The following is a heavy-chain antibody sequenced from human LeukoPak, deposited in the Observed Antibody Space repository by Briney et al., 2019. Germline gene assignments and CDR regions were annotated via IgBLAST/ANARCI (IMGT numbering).Heavy chain of an antibody. Sequence: GGSLRLSCAASGFTFSSYAMSWVRQAPGRGLEWVSAISSSGGSTYYADSVKGRFTISRDNSKNTLYLQMNSLRAEDTTVYYCAKGVRGGTWHFDLWGRGTLVTVSS. CDR3: AKGVRGGTWHFDL. V-gene: IGHV3-23*01. CDR1: GFTFSSYA. D-gene: IGHD3-10*01. CDR2: ISSSGGST. J-gene: IGHJ2*01.